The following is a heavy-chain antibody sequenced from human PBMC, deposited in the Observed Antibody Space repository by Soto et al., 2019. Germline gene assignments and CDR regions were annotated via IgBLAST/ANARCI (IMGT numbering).Heavy chain of an antibody. J-gene: IGHJ4*02. Sequence: EVQLLESGGDLIQPGGSLRISCVASGLTFGSRAMSWVRQSPGEGLEWVSTITDTGGDAKYADSVRGRFAISRDNSKNTLYLQMSARRAEDSAIYFWVRGSKDSYPGSRIFDFWGRGTLVTVSS. CDR3: VRGSKDSYPGSRIFDF. CDR2: ITDTGGDA. V-gene: IGHV3-23*01. D-gene: IGHD3-10*01. CDR1: GLTFGSRA.